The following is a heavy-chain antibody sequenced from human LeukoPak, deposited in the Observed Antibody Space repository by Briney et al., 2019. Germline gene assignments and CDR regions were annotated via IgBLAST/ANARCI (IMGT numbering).Heavy chain of an antibody. V-gene: IGHV4-4*09. J-gene: IGHJ4*02. Sequence: PSQTLSLTCTVSGGSISSYYWSWIRQPPGKGLEWIGYIYTSGSTNYNPSLKSRVTISVDTSKNQFSLKLSSVTAADTAVYYCARHDYGDYAFDYWGQGTLVTVSS. CDR1: GGSISSYY. CDR2: IYTSGST. D-gene: IGHD4-17*01. CDR3: ARHDYGDYAFDY.